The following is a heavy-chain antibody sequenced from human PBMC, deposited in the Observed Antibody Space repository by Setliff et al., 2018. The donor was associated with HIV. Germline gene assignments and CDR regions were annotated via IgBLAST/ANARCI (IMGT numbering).Heavy chain of an antibody. V-gene: IGHV4-39*01. CDR2: IYNSGST. CDR1: GGSINRISYY. J-gene: IGHJ4*02. D-gene: IGHD6-19*01. CDR3: ARSLAGLMNYFDY. Sequence: NPSETLSLTCTVSGGSINRISYYWGWIRQAPGRGLEWIGSIYNSGSTYYNPSLKSRIIISSDTSKNQISLRLTSVTAADTAVYFCARSLAGLMNYFDYWGQGMLVTVSS.